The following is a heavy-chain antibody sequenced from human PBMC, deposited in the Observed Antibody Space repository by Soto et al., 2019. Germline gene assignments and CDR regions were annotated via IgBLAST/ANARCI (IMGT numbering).Heavy chain of an antibody. Sequence: PSETLSLTCTVSGGSISNYHWRWIRQPPGKGLEWIGYIYYSGSTNYNPSLKSRVTISIDTSKNQFTLKLTSVTAADTAVYYCATSYGNAWYTYWGQETQLTVSS. CDR1: GGSISNYH. V-gene: IGHV4-59*01. J-gene: IGHJ4*02. CDR2: IYYSGST. CDR3: ATSYGNAWYTY. D-gene: IGHD6-13*01.